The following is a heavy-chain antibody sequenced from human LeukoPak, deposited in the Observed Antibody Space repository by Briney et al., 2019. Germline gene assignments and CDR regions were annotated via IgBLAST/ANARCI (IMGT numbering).Heavy chain of an antibody. CDR2: INPSGGST. J-gene: IGHJ4*02. CDR1: GYTFTSYY. CDR3: ARDRRYYYDSSGYYPLDY. D-gene: IGHD3-22*01. V-gene: IGHV1-46*01. Sequence: ASVKVSCKASGYTFTSYYMHWVRPAPGQGLEWMGIINPSGGSTSYAQKFQGRVTMTRDTSTSTVYMELSSLRSEDTAVYYCARDRRYYYDSSGYYPLDYWGQGTLVTVSS.